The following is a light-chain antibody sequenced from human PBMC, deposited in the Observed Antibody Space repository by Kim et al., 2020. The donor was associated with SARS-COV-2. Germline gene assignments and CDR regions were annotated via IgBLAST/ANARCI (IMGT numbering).Light chain of an antibody. Sequence: QSVLTQPPSASGTPEQRVTISCSGSSSNIGRNTVNWFQHLPGTAPKLLIYSNNQRPSGVPDRISGSKSGTSASLVISGLQSEDDADYYCGAWDDSLNGFYVFGTGTKVTVL. CDR2: SNN. V-gene: IGLV1-44*01. CDR3: GAWDDSLNGFYV. CDR1: SSNIGRNT. J-gene: IGLJ1*01.